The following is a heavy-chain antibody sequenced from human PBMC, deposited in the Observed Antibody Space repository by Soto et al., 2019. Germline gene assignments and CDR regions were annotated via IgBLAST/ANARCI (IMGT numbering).Heavy chain of an antibody. CDR2: INPSGGST. CDR1: GYTFTSYY. V-gene: IGHV1-46*01. CDR3: ARDRDDFWSGYYSGMALYYYYGMDV. D-gene: IGHD3-3*01. J-gene: IGHJ6*02. Sequence: ASVKVSCKASGYTFTSYYMHWVRQAPGQGLEWMGIINPSGGSTSYAQKFQGRVTMTRDTPTSTVYMELSSLRSEDTAVYYCARDRDDFWSGYYSGMALYYYYGMDVWGQGTTVTVSS.